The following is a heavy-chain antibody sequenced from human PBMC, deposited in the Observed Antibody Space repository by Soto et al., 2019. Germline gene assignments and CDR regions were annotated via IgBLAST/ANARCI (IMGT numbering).Heavy chain of an antibody. CDR2: ISSSTI. D-gene: IGHD3-3*01. CDR3: ARDSALEWLFFDY. CDR1: GFTFSSYS. Sequence: EVQLVESGGGLVQPGGSLRLSCAASGFTFSSYSMNWVRQAPGKGLEWVSYISSSTIYYADSVKGRFTLSRDNAKHSLYLQMNSLRDEATAVYYCARDSALEWLFFDYWGQGTLVTVSS. V-gene: IGHV3-48*02. J-gene: IGHJ4*02.